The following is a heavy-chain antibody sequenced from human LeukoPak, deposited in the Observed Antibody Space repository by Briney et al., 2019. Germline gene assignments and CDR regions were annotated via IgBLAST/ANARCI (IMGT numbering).Heavy chain of an antibody. CDR1: GFTFSSYA. CDR2: ISGSGGST. V-gene: IGHV3-23*01. J-gene: IGHJ4*02. Sequence: GGSLRLSCAASGFTFSSYAMSWVRQAPGKGLEWVSAISGSGGSTYYADSVKGRFTISRDNSKNTLYLQMNSLRAEDTAVYYCAKDPYYYDSSGYYDFTFDYWGQGTLVTVSS. CDR3: AKDPYYYDSSGYYDFTFDY. D-gene: IGHD3-22*01.